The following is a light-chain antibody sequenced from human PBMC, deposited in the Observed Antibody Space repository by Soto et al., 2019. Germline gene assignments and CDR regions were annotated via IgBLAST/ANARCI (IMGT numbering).Light chain of an antibody. CDR3: TSYVGNNIWV. CDR2: EVT. Sequence: QSALTQPPSASGSPGQSVTISCTGTSSDVGAYNYVSWYQQYPGKAPKLMIYEVTKRPSGVPDRFSGSKSGNTASLTVSGLKAEDEADYYCTSYVGNNIWVFGGGTKVTVL. J-gene: IGLJ3*02. CDR1: SSDVGAYNY. V-gene: IGLV2-8*01.